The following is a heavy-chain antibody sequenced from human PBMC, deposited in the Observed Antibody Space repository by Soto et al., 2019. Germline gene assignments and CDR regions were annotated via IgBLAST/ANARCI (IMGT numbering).Heavy chain of an antibody. CDR3: ARGRAPSGTYHRPYFDS. Sequence: QVQLQQWGAGLLKPSETLSLTCAVYGGSFIDYYWSWIRQPPGKGLEWIGEINHSEFTNYDPSLKSRVTISVDTSKNQFSLKLSSVTAADTAVYYCARGRAPSGTYHRPYFDSWGQGTLVTVSS. D-gene: IGHD1-26*01. J-gene: IGHJ4*02. V-gene: IGHV4-34*01. CDR2: INHSEFT. CDR1: GGSFIDYY.